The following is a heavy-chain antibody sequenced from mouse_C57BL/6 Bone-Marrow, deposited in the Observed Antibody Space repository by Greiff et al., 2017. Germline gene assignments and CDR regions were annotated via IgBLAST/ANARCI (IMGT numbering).Heavy chain of an antibody. D-gene: IGHD1-1*01. J-gene: IGHJ4*01. Sequence: QVQLQQPGAELVMPGASVKLSCKASGYTFTSYWMHWVKQRPGQGLEWIGEIDPSDSYTNYNQKFKGNSTLTVDKSSSTAYMQLSSLTSEDSAVYYCAREDYYGRDYAMDYWGQGTSVTVSS. V-gene: IGHV1-69*01. CDR1: GYTFTSYW. CDR3: AREDYYGRDYAMDY. CDR2: IDPSDSYT.